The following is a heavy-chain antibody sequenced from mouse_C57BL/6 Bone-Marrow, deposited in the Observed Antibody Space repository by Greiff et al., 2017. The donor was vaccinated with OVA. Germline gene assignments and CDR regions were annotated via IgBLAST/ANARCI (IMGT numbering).Heavy chain of an antibody. CDR1: GYTFTSYW. CDR3: AREGGSNPWCAY. D-gene: IGHD1-1*01. J-gene: IGHJ3*01. CDR2: LDPSDSYT. V-gene: IGHV1-69*01. Sequence: QVQLQQPGAELVMPGASVKLSCKASGYTFTSYWMHWVKQRPGQGLEWIGELDPSDSYTNYNQKFKGKSTLTVDKSSSTAYMQLRSLTSEDSAVYYCAREGGSNPWCAYWGQGTLVTVSA.